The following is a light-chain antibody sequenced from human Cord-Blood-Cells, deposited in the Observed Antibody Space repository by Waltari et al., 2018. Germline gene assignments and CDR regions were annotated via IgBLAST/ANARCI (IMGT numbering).Light chain of an antibody. CDR2: GKN. CDR1: SLRSYY. V-gene: IGLV3-19*01. Sequence: SSELTQDPAVSVALRQTVRITCPGDSLRSYYASWYQQKPGQAPVLVIYGKNNRPSGTPDRFSGSSSGNTASLTITGAQAEDEADYYCNSRDSSGNHWVFGGGTKLTVL. J-gene: IGLJ3*02. CDR3: NSRDSSGNHWV.